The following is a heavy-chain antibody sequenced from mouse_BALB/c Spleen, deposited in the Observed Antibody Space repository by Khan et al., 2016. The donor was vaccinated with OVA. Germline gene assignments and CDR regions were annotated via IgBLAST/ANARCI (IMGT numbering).Heavy chain of an antibody. Sequence: EVKLMESGPELVKPGASVKISCKASGYSFTGYFMNWVMQSHGKSLEWIGRINPHIGETFYNQKFKGKATLTVDESSSTAHMELRNLASEDSAVYYWARIYRSDFDYWGQGTTLTVSS. V-gene: IGHV1-20*02. CDR1: GYSFTGYF. CDR3: ARIYRSDFDY. D-gene: IGHD1-1*01. CDR2: INPHIGET. J-gene: IGHJ2*01.